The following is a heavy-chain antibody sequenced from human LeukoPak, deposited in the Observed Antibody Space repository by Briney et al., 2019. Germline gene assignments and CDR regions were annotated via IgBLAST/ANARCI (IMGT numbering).Heavy chain of an antibody. CDR2: ISGSGGST. CDR3: AKAPGYSSGWWALYYFDY. V-gene: IGHV3-23*01. Sequence: GGTLRLSCAASGFTFSSYGMSWVRQAPGKGLEWVSTISGSGGSTYYADSVKGRFTISRDNSKNTLYLQMNSLRAEDTAVYYCAKAPGYSSGWWALYYFDYWGQGTLVTVSS. CDR1: GFTFSSYG. D-gene: IGHD6-19*01. J-gene: IGHJ4*02.